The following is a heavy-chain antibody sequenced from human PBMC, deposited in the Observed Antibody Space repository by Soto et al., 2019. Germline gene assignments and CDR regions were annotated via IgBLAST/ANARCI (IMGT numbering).Heavy chain of an antibody. Sequence: SGPTLVNPTETLTLTCTVSGFSLSNARMGVSWIRQPPGKALEWLAHIFSNDEKSYSTSLKSRLTISKDTSKSQVVLTMTNMDPVDTATYYCARTDPHYDILTGYYRQGYFQHWGQGTLVTVSS. D-gene: IGHD3-9*01. CDR1: GFSLSNARMG. V-gene: IGHV2-26*01. CDR3: ARTDPHYDILTGYYRQGYFQH. CDR2: IFSNDEK. J-gene: IGHJ1*01.